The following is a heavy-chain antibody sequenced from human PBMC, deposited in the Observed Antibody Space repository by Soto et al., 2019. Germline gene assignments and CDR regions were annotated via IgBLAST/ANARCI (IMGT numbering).Heavy chain of an antibody. J-gene: IGHJ4*02. CDR1: GYTFTSYG. Sequence: ASVKVSCKASGYTFTSYGISWVRQAPGQGLEWMGWISAYNGNTNYAQKLQGRVTISVDTSKNQFSLKLSSVTAADTAVYYCARGCGAGIAAAASIQFDYWGQGTLVTVSS. V-gene: IGHV1-18*01. CDR2: ISAYNGNT. CDR3: ARGCGAGIAAAASIQFDY. D-gene: IGHD6-13*01.